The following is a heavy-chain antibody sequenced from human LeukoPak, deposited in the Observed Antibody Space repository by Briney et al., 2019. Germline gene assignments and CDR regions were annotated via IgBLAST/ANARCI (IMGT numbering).Heavy chain of an antibody. Sequence: GGSLRLSCAASGFTFSSYALTWVRQAPGKGLEWVSTISGSGGNTYYADSVKGRFTIYRDNSKNTLYLQMNRLRAEDTAVYSCAKDTREYSRRPNWFDPWGQGTPVTVSS. CDR1: GFTFSSYA. D-gene: IGHD6-13*01. CDR2: ISGSGGNT. CDR3: AKDTREYSRRPNWFDP. J-gene: IGHJ5*02. V-gene: IGHV3-23*01.